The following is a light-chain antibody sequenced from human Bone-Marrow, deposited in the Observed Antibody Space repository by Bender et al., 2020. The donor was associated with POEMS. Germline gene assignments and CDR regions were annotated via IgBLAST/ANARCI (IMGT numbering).Light chain of an antibody. J-gene: IGLJ3*02. CDR3: QSYDNSLGGWV. Sequence: QSALTQPASVSASPGQSISISCTTTSSDVGGYNYVSWYQQHPGKAPKLLLYGVSSRPSGVPDRFSGSKSGTSASLAITGLQAEDEGDYYCQSYDNSLGGWVFGGGTKLTVL. CDR2: GVS. V-gene: IGLV2-14*03. CDR1: SSDVGGYNY.